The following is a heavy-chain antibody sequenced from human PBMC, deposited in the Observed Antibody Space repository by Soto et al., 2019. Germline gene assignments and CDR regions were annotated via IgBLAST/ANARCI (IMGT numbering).Heavy chain of an antibody. J-gene: IGHJ4*02. CDR2: IIPILGIA. Sequence: QVQLVQSGAEVKKPGSSVKVSCKASGGTFSSYTISWVRQAPGQGLEWMGRIIPILGIANYAQKFQGRVTITANKSTSTAYMELSSLRSEYTAVYYCDLEYGSTTSCYRDSWGQGTLVTVSS. D-gene: IGHD2-2*02. V-gene: IGHV1-69*02. CDR1: GGTFSSYT. CDR3: DLEYGSTTSCYRDS.